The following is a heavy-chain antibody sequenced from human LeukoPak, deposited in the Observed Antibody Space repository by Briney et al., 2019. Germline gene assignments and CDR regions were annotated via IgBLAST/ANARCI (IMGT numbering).Heavy chain of an antibody. D-gene: IGHD3-22*01. V-gene: IGHV3-74*01. CDR2: INSDGSST. CDR1: GFTFSSYW. J-gene: IGHJ4*02. CDR3: ARVGDYYDSSGHIDY. Sequence: GGSLSLSCAASGFTFSSYWMHWVRQAPGKGLVWVSRINSDGSSTSYADSVKGRFTISRDNAKNTLYLQMNSLRAEDTAVYYCARVGDYYDSSGHIDYWGQGTLVTVSS.